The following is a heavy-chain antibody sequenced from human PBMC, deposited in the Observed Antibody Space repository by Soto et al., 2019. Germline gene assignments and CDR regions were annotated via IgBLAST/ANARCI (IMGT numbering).Heavy chain of an antibody. CDR1: GGSISSSSYY. Sequence: SETLSLTCTVSGGSISSSSYYWGWIRQPPGKGLEWIGSIYYSGSTYYNPSLKSRVTISVDTSKNQFSLKLSSVTAADTAVYYCARQVGGWAPWYFDYWGQGTLVTV. J-gene: IGHJ4*02. V-gene: IGHV4-39*01. D-gene: IGHD6-19*01. CDR3: ARQVGGWAPWYFDY. CDR2: IYYSGST.